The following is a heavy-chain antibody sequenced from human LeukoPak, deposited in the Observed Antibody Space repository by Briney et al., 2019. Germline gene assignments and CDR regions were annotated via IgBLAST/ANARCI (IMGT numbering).Heavy chain of an antibody. CDR2: IIPIFGTA. J-gene: IGHJ4*02. D-gene: IGHD4-11*01. V-gene: IGHV1-69*01. CDR1: GGTFSSYA. CDR3: ARVGDDYSNYGDFDY. Sequence: ASVKVSCKASGGTFSSYAISWVRQAPGQGLEWMGGIIPIFGTANYAQKFQGRVTITADESTSTAYMELSSLRSEDTAVYYCARVGDDYSNYGDFDYWGQGTLVTVSS.